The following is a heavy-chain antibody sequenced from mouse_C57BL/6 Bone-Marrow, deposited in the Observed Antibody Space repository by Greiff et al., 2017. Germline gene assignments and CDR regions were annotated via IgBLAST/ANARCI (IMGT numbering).Heavy chain of an antibody. Sequence: QVQLKQPGAELVKPGASVKVSCKASGYTFTSYWMHWVKQRPGQGLEWIGRIHPSDSDTNYNQKFKGKATLTVDKSSSTAYMQLSSLTSEDSAVYYCATEGDDYDSYYFDYWGQGTTLTVSS. CDR3: ATEGDDYDSYYFDY. J-gene: IGHJ2*01. D-gene: IGHD2-4*01. CDR2: IHPSDSDT. V-gene: IGHV1-74*01. CDR1: GYTFTSYW.